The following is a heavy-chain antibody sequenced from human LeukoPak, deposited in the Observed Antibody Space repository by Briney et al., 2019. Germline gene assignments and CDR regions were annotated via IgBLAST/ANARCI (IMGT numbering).Heavy chain of an antibody. D-gene: IGHD1-26*01. Sequence: SVKVSCKASGGTFSNYAISWVRQAPGQGLEWVGGIIPIFGTANYAQKFQGRVTITADKSTSTAYMELSSLRSEDTAVYYCGASLKFPFIVGTTFYFDYWGQGTLVTVSS. V-gene: IGHV1-69*06. J-gene: IGHJ4*02. CDR3: GASLKFPFIVGTTFYFDY. CDR1: GGTFSNYA. CDR2: IIPIFGTA.